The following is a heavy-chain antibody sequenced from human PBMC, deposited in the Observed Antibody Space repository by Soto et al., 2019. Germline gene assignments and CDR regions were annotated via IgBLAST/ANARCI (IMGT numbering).Heavy chain of an antibody. V-gene: IGHV4-39*01. CDR1: GGSISSSSYY. CDR2: IYYSGST. D-gene: IGHD2-15*01. J-gene: IGHJ4*02. CDR3: ARAVGYCSGGSCYFAY. Sequence: SETLSLTCTVSGGSISSSSYYWGWIRQPPGKGLEWIGSIYYSGSTYYNPSLKSRVTISVDTSKNQFSLKLSSVTAADTAVYYCARAVGYCSGGSCYFAYWGQGTLVTVSS.